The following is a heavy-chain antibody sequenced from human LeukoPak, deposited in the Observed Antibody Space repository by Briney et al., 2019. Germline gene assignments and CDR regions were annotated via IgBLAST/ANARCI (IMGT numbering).Heavy chain of an antibody. CDR2: IYYSGST. Sequence: SETLSLTCTVSGGSISSYYWSWIRQPPGKGLEWIGYIYYSGSTNYNPSLKSRVTISVDTSKNQFSLKLSSVTAADTAVYYCATTGTTQANYYYYYMDVWGKGTTVTVSS. J-gene: IGHJ6*03. CDR3: ATTGTTQANYYYYYMDV. CDR1: GGSISSYY. D-gene: IGHD1-7*01. V-gene: IGHV4-59*01.